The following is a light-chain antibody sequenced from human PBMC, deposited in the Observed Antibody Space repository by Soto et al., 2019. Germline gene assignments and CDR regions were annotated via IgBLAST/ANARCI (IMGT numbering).Light chain of an antibody. J-gene: IGKJ4*01. CDR3: QQTFSPDVT. CDR2: DAS. V-gene: IGKV1-39*01. Sequence: DIHLTQAPSSLSAAVGARVTNTCRASQAILTYLNWLQQKAGKAPEVLIYDASGLRSGVPSRFTGSGSATDFTLTITSLQREDAGTYFCQQTFSPDVTFGGGTKVDIK. CDR1: QAILTY.